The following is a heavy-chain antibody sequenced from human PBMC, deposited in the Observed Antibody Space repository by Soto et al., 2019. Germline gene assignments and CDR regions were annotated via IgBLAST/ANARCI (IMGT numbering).Heavy chain of an antibody. V-gene: IGHV1-8*01. CDR2: MNPNSGNT. Sequence: ASVNASFKAAGYNFTRYHINWVRPATGQGLEWMGWMNPNSGNTGYAQKSQGRVTMTRNTSISTAYMELSSLRSEDTAFYCCGGEQDLFSLWGHGTL. D-gene: IGHD3-10*02. CDR3: GGEQDLFSL. CDR1: GYNFTRYH. J-gene: IGHJ2*01.